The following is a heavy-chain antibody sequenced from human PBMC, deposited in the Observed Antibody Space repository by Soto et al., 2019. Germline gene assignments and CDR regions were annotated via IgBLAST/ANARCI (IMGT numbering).Heavy chain of an antibody. J-gene: IGHJ4*02. CDR3: AREARMYYDFWSGLVGFDY. Sequence: GASVKVSCKASGGTFSSNGISWVRQAPGQGLEWMGWISAYNGNTNYAQKLQGRVTMTTDTSTSTAYMELRSLRSDDTAVYYCAREARMYYDFWSGLVGFDYWGQGTLVTVSS. V-gene: IGHV1-18*01. CDR2: ISAYNGNT. CDR1: GGTFSSNG. D-gene: IGHD3-3*01.